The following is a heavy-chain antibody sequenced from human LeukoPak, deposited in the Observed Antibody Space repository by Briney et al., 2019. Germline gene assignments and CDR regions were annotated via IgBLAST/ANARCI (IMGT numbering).Heavy chain of an antibody. V-gene: IGHV3-48*02. J-gene: IGHJ4*02. CDR2: ITADSGTT. CDR1: GFTFSTKS. CDR3: ASRDYFDY. Sequence: GGSLRLPCAVSGFTFSTKSMNWVRQAPGKGLEWVSYITADSGTTYYADSVKGRFTISRYNAKNSLYLQINSLRDEDTAVYYCASRDYFDYWGQGTLVTVSS.